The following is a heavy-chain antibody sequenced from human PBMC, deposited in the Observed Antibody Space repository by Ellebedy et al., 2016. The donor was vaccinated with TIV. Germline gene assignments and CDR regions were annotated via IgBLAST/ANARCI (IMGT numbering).Heavy chain of an antibody. CDR1: GFTFSTYP. Sequence: PGGSLRLSCAASGFTFSTYPMNWVRQAPGQGLEWVSIISATCGTTYYAYSVKGRFTISRDNSKNTLFLQMSSVRAEDTAVYFCARRSTDFAFDSWGQGTLVTVSS. CDR3: ARRSTDFAFDS. CDR2: ISATCGTT. D-gene: IGHD3/OR15-3a*01. J-gene: IGHJ4*02. V-gene: IGHV3-23*01.